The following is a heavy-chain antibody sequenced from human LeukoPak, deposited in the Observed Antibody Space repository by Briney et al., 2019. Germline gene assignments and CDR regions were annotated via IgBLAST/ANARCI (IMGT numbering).Heavy chain of an antibody. CDR1: GFTFGDYA. Sequence: PGGSLTLSCTASGFTFGDYAMSWVRQAPGKGVEWVGFIRSKAYGGTTEYAASVKGRFTISRDDSKSIPYLQKNSLNPEDTAVYYCTRENSSGWSPNYFDYWGQGTLVTVSS. D-gene: IGHD6-19*01. CDR3: TRENSSGWSPNYFDY. CDR2: IRSKAYGGTT. J-gene: IGHJ4*02. V-gene: IGHV3-49*04.